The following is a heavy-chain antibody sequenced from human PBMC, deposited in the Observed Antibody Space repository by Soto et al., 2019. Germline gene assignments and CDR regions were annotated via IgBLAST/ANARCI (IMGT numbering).Heavy chain of an antibody. CDR3: AMDYGDRPEYFKH. D-gene: IGHD4-17*01. J-gene: IGHJ1*01. Sequence: QVQLVQSGPDLKRPGASMKVSCKASGYTFTSYGISWVRQAPGQGLEWMAWVSPLKGRTQYSQKAQGRVTLSTDTSSNTAYMEMTTPRVDVTAVYYCAMDYGDRPEYFKHWGQGTLVTVS. V-gene: IGHV1-18*04. CDR2: VSPLKGRT. CDR1: GYTFTSYG.